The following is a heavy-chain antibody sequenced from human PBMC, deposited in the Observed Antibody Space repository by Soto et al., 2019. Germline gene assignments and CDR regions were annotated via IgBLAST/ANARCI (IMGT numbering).Heavy chain of an antibody. CDR3: ARDGMRGSYEVAFDI. V-gene: IGHV1-18*01. D-gene: IGHD1-26*01. J-gene: IGHJ3*02. Sequence: ASVKVSCKASGYTFTSYGISWVRQAPGQGLEWMGWISAYNGNTNYAQKLQGRVTMTTDTSTSTAYMELRSLRSDDTAVYYCARDGMRGSYEVAFDIWGQGTMVTVSS. CDR2: ISAYNGNT. CDR1: GYTFTSYG.